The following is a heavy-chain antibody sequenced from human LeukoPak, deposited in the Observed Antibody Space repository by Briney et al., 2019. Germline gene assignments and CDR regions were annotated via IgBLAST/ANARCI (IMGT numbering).Heavy chain of an antibody. CDR1: GFTFSNYG. Sequence: GTLRLSCAVSGFTFSNYGMSWVRQAPGKGLEWIGSIYHSGRTFYNPSLKSRVTISVDTSKNQFSLKLTSVTAADTAVYYCARLYLPATQFDYWGQGTLVTVSS. D-gene: IGHD5-24*01. CDR3: ARLYLPATQFDY. J-gene: IGHJ4*02. V-gene: IGHV4-38-2*01. CDR2: IYHSGRT.